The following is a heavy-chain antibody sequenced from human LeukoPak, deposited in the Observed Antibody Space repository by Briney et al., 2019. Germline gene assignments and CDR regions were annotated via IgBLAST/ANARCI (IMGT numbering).Heavy chain of an antibody. Sequence: SETLSLTCTVSGGSISSYYWSWIRQPAGKALEWIGRIYTSENTNYNPSLKSRVTMSVDTSKNQLSLKLSSVTAADTAVYCCARDSLGYSSGWEDYWGQGTLVTVSS. V-gene: IGHV4-4*07. D-gene: IGHD6-19*01. CDR3: ARDSLGYSSGWEDY. CDR1: GGSISSYY. J-gene: IGHJ4*02. CDR2: IYTSENT.